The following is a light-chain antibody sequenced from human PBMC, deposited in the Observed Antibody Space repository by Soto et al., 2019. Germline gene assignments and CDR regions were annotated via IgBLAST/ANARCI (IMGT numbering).Light chain of an antibody. J-gene: IGKJ5*01. CDR2: GAS. Sequence: EIVMTQSPATLSVSPGERATLSCRASQSVRDNLAWYQQKPGQAPRLLIYGASTRATGIPDRFSGIGSGTEFTLTISSLQSEDFAVYYCQQYHKWPPITFGQGTRLEIK. CDR3: QQYHKWPPIT. CDR1: QSVRDN. V-gene: IGKV3D-15*01.